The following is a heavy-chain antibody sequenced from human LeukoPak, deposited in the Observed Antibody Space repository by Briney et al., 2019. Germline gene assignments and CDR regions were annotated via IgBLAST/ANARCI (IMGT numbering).Heavy chain of an antibody. CDR2: IYYSGST. V-gene: IGHV4-59*01. Sequence: PSETLSLTCTVSGGSISSYYWSWIRQPPGKGLEWIGYIYYSGSTNYNPSLKSRVTILVDTSKNQFSLKLSSVTAADTAVYYCAWSLGGSGYWYYFDYWGQGTLVTVSS. D-gene: IGHD3-22*01. J-gene: IGHJ4*02. CDR3: AWSLGGSGYWYYFDY. CDR1: GGSISSYY.